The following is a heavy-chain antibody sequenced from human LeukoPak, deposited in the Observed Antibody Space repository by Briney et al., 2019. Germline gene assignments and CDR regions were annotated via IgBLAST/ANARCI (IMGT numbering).Heavy chain of an antibody. Sequence: PGRSLRLSCAASGFTFDDYAMHWVRQSPGKGLEWVSGVSWNSGSIGYADSVKGRFTISRDNAKNSLYLQMNSLRAEVMALYYCAKACGGDCSGHAFDIWGQGTMVTVSS. J-gene: IGHJ3*02. CDR3: AKACGGDCSGHAFDI. CDR2: VSWNSGSI. V-gene: IGHV3-9*03. CDR1: GFTFDDYA. D-gene: IGHD2-21*02.